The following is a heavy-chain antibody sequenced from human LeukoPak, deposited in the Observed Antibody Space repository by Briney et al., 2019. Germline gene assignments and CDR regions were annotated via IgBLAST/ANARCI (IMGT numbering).Heavy chain of an antibody. V-gene: IGHV3-30*18. CDR2: ISYDGSNK. Sequence: GGSLRLSCAASGFTFSSYGMHWVRQAPGKGLEWVAVISYDGSNKYYADSVKGRFTISRGNSKNTLYLQMNSLRAEDTAVYYCAKGKYDSSGYCDYWGQGTLVTVSS. D-gene: IGHD3-22*01. J-gene: IGHJ4*02. CDR1: GFTFSSYG. CDR3: AKGKYDSSGYCDY.